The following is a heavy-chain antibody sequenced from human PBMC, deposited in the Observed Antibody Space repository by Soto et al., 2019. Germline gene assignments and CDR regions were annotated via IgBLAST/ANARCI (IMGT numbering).Heavy chain of an antibody. D-gene: IGHD4-4*01. CDR2: ISSSSSYI. V-gene: IGHV3-21*01. CDR1: GFTFSSYS. J-gene: IGHJ6*03. CDR3: ARARTTVTNYYYYYMDV. Sequence: GGSLRLSCAASGFTFSSYSMNWVRQAPGKGLEWVSSISSSSSYIYYADSVKGRFTISRDNAKNSLYLQMNSLRAEDTAVYYCARARTTVTNYYYYYMDVWGKGTTVTVSS.